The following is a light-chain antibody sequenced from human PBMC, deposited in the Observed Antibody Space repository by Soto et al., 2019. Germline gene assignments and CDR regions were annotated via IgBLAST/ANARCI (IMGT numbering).Light chain of an antibody. V-gene: IGKV1-5*03. CDR3: QQYNIYPYT. CDR2: KAS. CDR1: QSIGTW. J-gene: IGKJ2*01. Sequence: DIQMTQSPSTLSASVGDRVTITCRASQSIGTWLAWYQQKPGKAPKVLIHKASSLESGVASRFSGSGSGTEFTITISNLQPDDFATYYCQQYNIYPYTFGQGTKVEIK.